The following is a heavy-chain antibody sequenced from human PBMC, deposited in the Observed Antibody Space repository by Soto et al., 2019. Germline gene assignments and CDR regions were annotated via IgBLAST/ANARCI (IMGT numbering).Heavy chain of an antibody. CDR1: RDAFSKYA. J-gene: IGHJ6*02. Sequence: QVQLVQSGAEVRKPGSSVQVSCKASRDAFSKYAFNWVRQAPGQGLDWMGWIIPIFGSRNYAEKFQGRVTITADESTSTAYMEVRGLRFEDTAVYYCARGETYLGVWGQGTTVTVSS. CDR2: IIPIFGSR. CDR3: ARGETYLGV. D-gene: IGHD3-16*01. V-gene: IGHV1-69*01.